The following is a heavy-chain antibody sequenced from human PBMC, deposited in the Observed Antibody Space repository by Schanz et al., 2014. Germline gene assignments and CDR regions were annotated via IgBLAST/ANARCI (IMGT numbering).Heavy chain of an antibody. CDR1: GFTFNSYA. CDR3: AKDSTHIDIVLVPTAIDY. CDR2: ISGSGGST. D-gene: IGHD2-2*01. V-gene: IGHV3-23*01. Sequence: DVQLLESGGGLVQPGGSLRLSCAASGFTFNSYAMTWVRQAPGKGLEWVSAISGSGGSTYYADSVKGRFTISRDNSKNTLYLHMNTLRSEDTAVYYCAKDSTHIDIVLVPTAIDYWGQGTLVTVSS. J-gene: IGHJ4*02.